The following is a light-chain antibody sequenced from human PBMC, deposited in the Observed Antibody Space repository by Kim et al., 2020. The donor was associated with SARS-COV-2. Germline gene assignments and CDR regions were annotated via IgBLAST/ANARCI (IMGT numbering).Light chain of an antibody. V-gene: IGKV3-20*01. CDR2: GAS. J-gene: IGKJ2*01. Sequence: STGERAPLSCRASHSVASRYLAWYQLKPGQAPRLLIFGASSWAAGVPDRFTGSGSGTDFTLTISSLEPEDFAMYYCQQYGTLPYTFGQGTKVDIK. CDR1: HSVASRY. CDR3: QQYGTLPYT.